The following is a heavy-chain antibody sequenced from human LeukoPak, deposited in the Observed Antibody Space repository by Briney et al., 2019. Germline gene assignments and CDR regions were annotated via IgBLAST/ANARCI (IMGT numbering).Heavy chain of an antibody. V-gene: IGHV1-46*01. CDR2: INPSGGST. J-gene: IGHJ5*02. CDR1: GYTFTSYY. CDR3: ARSYGSGSYYMNWFDP. D-gene: IGHD3-10*01. Sequence: ASVKVSCKASGYTFTSYYMHWVRQAPGQGLEWMGIINPSGGSTSYAQKFQGRVTMTRDTSTSTVYMELSSLRSEDTAVYYCARSYGSGSYYMNWFDPWGQGTLVTVSS.